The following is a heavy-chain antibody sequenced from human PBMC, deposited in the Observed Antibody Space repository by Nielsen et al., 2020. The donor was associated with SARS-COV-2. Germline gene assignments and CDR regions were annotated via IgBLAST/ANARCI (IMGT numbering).Heavy chain of an antibody. CDR3: ARAERVLRMDV. J-gene: IGHJ6*02. CDR1: GYTFTSYA. V-gene: IGHV1-3*01. Sequence: ASVKVSCKASGYTFTSYAMHWVRQAPGQRLEWMGWINAGNGNTKYSRKFQGRVTITRDTSASTAYMELSSLRSEDTAVYYCARAERVLRMDVWGQGTTVTVSS. D-gene: IGHD4/OR15-4a*01. CDR2: INAGNGNT.